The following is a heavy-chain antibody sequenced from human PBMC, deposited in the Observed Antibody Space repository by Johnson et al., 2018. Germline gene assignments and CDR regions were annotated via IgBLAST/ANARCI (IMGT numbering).Heavy chain of an antibody. Sequence: QVQLVQSGAEVKKPGSSVKVSCKATGGTFSSYVISWVRQAPGQGLEFMGGIIPLFDTPNYAQKFQGRVTITADESTSTAYMELGSLRSEDTAVYYCARGKGGNWFGSYYYYGMDVWGQGTTVTVSS. CDR1: GGTFSSYV. CDR2: IIPLFDTP. D-gene: IGHD3-10*01. J-gene: IGHJ6*02. CDR3: ARGKGGNWFGSYYYYGMDV. V-gene: IGHV1-69*12.